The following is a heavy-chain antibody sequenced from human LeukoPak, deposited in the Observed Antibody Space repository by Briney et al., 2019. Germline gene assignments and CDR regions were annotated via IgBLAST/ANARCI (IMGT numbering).Heavy chain of an antibody. J-gene: IGHJ4*02. CDR2: IYYSGST. Sequence: SETLSLTCTVSGGSISSSSYYWGWIRQPPGKGLEWIGSIYYSGSTYYNPSLKSRVTISVDTSKNQFSLKLSSVTAADTAVYYCARRITWGPYYFDYWAREPWSPSPQ. V-gene: IGHV4-39*01. CDR3: ARRITWGPYYFDY. CDR1: GGSISSSSYY. D-gene: IGHD7-27*01.